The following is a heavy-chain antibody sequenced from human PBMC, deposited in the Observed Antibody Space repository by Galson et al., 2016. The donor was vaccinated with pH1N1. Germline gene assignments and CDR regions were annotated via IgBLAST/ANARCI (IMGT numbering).Heavy chain of an antibody. Sequence: SVKVSCKASGYTFSIYGVTWVRQAPGQGLEWMGRIIPILGMTNYAQRFHGRVTITADTSTYTAYMELSSLRSDDTAMYYCARDRHYGDDRAFDHWGRGTLVTVSS. J-gene: IGHJ4*02. CDR2: IIPILGMT. D-gene: IGHD5-12*01. CDR1: GYTFSIYG. V-gene: IGHV1-69*04. CDR3: ARDRHYGDDRAFDH.